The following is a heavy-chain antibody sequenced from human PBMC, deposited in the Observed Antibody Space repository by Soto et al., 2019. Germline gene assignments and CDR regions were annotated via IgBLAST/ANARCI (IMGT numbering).Heavy chain of an antibody. V-gene: IGHV3-23*01. J-gene: IGHJ1*01. CDR2: ISGSGDST. Sequence: GGSQRLSCAASGFTFSSYAMSWVRQAPGKGLEWVSGISGSGDSTYYADSVKGRFTISRDNSKNTLYLQMNSLRAEDTAVYYCAKGVPGIAVAGTGYFQHWGQGTLVTVSS. CDR3: AKGVPGIAVAGTGYFQH. D-gene: IGHD6-19*01. CDR1: GFTFSSYA.